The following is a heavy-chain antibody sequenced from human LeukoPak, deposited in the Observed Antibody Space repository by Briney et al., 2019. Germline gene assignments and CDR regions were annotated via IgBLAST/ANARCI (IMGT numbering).Heavy chain of an antibody. J-gene: IGHJ4*02. CDR1: GFTFSSYA. CDR3: AKAWLEQGGMFDY. CDR2: LSGSGGST. D-gene: IGHD1/OR15-1a*01. Sequence: GGSLRLSCAASGFTFSSYAMSWVRQAAGEGLEWVSLLSGSGGSTYYADSVKGRFTISRDNSKNTLYLQMNSLRAEDTAVYYCAKAWLEQGGMFDYWGQGTPVTVSS. V-gene: IGHV3-23*01.